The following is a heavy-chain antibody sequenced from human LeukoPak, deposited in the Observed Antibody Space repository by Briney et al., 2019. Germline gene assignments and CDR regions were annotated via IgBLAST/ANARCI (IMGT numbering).Heavy chain of an antibody. V-gene: IGHV3-11*06. J-gene: IGHJ4*02. CDR1: GFTFSDSY. D-gene: IGHD5-24*01. CDR2: ISSSSSDT. Sequence: GGSLRLSCAASGFTFSDSYMSWIRHTPGKGLEWLSYISSSSSDTNYADSVKGRFTISRDNAKNSLYLQMNSLRAEDTAVYYCARGSRTIELGDDYWGQGTLVTVSS. CDR3: ARGSRTIELGDDY.